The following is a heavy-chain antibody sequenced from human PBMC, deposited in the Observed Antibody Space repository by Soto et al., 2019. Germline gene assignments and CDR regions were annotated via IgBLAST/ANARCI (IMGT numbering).Heavy chain of an antibody. D-gene: IGHD3-3*01. Sequence: QVHLQESGPGLVKPSETLSLTCSVSGGSISSYCWSWIRQPPGKGLEWIGYIYYTGTTSYNPSLKSRVTISVDKSRNQFSLKLTSVTAADTAVYYCARGPNYDFWSGYFRGWGQGTLVTVSS. CDR1: GGSISSYC. CDR3: ARGPNYDFWSGYFRG. CDR2: IYYTGTT. V-gene: IGHV4-59*01. J-gene: IGHJ4*02.